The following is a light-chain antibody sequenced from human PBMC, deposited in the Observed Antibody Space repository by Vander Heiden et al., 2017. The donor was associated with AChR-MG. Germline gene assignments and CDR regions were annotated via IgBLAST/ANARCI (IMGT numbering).Light chain of an antibody. CDR1: SSDVGGYNY. V-gene: IGLV2-14*01. CDR3: SSYTSSSTLEV. Sequence: LTASVSGSPGQSITISCTGTSSDVGGYNYVSWYQQHPGKAPKLMIYDVSNRPSGVSNRFSGSKSGNTASLTISGLQAEDEADYYCSSYTSSSTLEVFGGGTKLTVL. CDR2: DVS. J-gene: IGLJ3*02.